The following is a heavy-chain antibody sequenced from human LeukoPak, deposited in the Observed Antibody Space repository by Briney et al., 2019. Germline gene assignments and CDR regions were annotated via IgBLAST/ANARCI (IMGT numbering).Heavy chain of an antibody. V-gene: IGHV4-31*03. CDR2: IYYSGST. CDR3: ARGDETALFDY. Sequence: SETLSLTCTVSGGSISSGGYYWSWIRQHPGKGLEWIGYIYYSGSTYYNPSLKSRVTISVDTSKNQFSLKLSSVTAADTAVYYCARGDETALFDYWGQGTLVTVSS. CDR1: GGSISSGGYY. D-gene: IGHD2-21*02. J-gene: IGHJ4*02.